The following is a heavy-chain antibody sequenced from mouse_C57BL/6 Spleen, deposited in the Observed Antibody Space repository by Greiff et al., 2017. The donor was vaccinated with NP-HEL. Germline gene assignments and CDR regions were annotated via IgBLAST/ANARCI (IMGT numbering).Heavy chain of an antibody. D-gene: IGHD2-3*01. V-gene: IGHV5-17*01. CDR1: GFTFSDYG. CDR2: ISSGSSTI. Sequence: EVKLVESGGGLVKPGGSLKLSCAASGFTFSDYGMHWVRQAPVKGLEWVAYISSGSSTIYYADTVKGRFPISRDNAKNTLFLQMTSLRSEDTAMYYCARYDGYYGGYFDYWGQGTTLTVSS. J-gene: IGHJ2*01. CDR3: ARYDGYYGGYFDY.